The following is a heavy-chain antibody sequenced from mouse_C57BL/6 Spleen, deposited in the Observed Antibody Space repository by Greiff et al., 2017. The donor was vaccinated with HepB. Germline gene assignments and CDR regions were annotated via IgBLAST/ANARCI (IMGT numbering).Heavy chain of an antibody. J-gene: IGHJ4*01. Sequence: QVQLQQPGAELVRPGSSVKLSCKASGYTFTSYWMHWVKQRPIQGLEWIGNIDPSDSETHYNQKFKDKATLTVDKSSSTAYMQLSSLTSEDSAVYYCAREAYGNIYAMDYWGQGTSVTVSS. V-gene: IGHV1-52*01. D-gene: IGHD2-1*01. CDR2: IDPSDSET. CDR3: AREAYGNIYAMDY. CDR1: GYTFTSYW.